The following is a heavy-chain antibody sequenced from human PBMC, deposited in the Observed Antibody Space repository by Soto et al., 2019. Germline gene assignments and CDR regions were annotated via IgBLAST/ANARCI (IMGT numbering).Heavy chain of an antibody. CDR1: GFSLTTSGMC. Sequence: DSGPTRVNHTQTLTTTCTFSGFSLTTSGMCVTWIRQPPGKALERLALIDWGDDKYYNTSLMTRRTLSKDTSKNQVVLTMNNMDPGDTGTDYCPRMLKGFTFDWIHGGYWGQ. CDR3: PRMLKGFTFDWIHGGY. CDR2: IDWGDDK. V-gene: IGHV2-70*01. J-gene: IGHJ4*02. D-gene: IGHD3-9*01.